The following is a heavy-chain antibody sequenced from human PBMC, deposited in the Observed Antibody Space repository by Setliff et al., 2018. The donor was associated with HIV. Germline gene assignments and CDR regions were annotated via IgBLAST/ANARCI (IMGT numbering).Heavy chain of an antibody. Sequence: ASVKVSCKASGYTFTSYAMHWVRQAPGQRLEWMGWINAGNGNTKYSQEFQGRVTITRDTSASTAYMELGSLRSEDTAVYYCARAGAHGDYVGAFDIWGQGTMVTVS. CDR3: ARAGAHGDYVGAFDI. V-gene: IGHV1-3*01. J-gene: IGHJ3*02. D-gene: IGHD4-17*01. CDR1: GYTFTSYA. CDR2: INAGNGNT.